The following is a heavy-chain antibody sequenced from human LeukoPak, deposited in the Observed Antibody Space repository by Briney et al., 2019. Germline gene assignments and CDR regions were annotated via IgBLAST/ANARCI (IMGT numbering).Heavy chain of an antibody. Sequence: SETLSLTCAVYGGSFSGYYWSWIRQPPGKGLEWIGEINHSGSTNYNPSLKSRVTISVDTSKTQFSLELSSVTAADTAVYYCASRKREYYYDSSGYRFDPWGQGTLVTVSS. CDR3: ASRKREYYYDSSGYRFDP. J-gene: IGHJ5*02. V-gene: IGHV4-34*01. CDR2: INHSGST. D-gene: IGHD3-22*01. CDR1: GGSFSGYY.